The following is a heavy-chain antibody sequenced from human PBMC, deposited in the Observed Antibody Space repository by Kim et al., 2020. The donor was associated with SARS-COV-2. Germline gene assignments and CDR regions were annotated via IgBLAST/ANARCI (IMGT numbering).Heavy chain of an antibody. J-gene: IGHJ4*02. CDR3: TTDIVVVVAADY. D-gene: IGHD2-15*01. Sequence: DYAAPVKGRFTISRDDSKNTLYLQMNSLKTEDTAVYYCTTDIVVVVAADYWGQGTLVTVSS. V-gene: IGHV3-15*01.